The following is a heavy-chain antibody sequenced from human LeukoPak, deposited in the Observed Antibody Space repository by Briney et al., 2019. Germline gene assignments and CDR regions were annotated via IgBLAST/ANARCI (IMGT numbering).Heavy chain of an antibody. D-gene: IGHD6-13*01. V-gene: IGHV3-30*01. CDR1: GFTFSSYA. J-gene: IGHJ3*02. Sequence: GGSLRLSCAASGFTFSSYAMHWVRQAPGKGLEWVAVISYDGSNKYYADSVKGRFTISRDNSKNTLYLQMNSLRAEDTAVYYCARDPQQLGAFDIWGQGTMVTVSS. CDR3: ARDPQQLGAFDI. CDR2: ISYDGSNK.